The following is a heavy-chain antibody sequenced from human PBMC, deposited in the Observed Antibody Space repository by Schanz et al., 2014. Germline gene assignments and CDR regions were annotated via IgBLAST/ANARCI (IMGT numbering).Heavy chain of an antibody. Sequence: EVHLLESGGGLVQPGGSLRLSCAASGFTFSNHALSWVRQAPGKGLEWVSGIGGSGDSTHYADSVKGRFTISRDNSKNTLYLQMNSLRAEDTAVYYCAMGGYQLHHWGQGTLVTVSS. CDR1: GFTFSNHA. CDR2: IGGSGDST. V-gene: IGHV3-23*01. D-gene: IGHD2-2*01. CDR3: AMGGYQLHH. J-gene: IGHJ4*02.